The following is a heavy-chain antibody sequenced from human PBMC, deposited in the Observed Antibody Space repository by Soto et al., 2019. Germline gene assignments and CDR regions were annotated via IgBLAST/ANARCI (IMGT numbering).Heavy chain of an antibody. CDR1: GDTFSSYA. CDR2: IIPIFGTA. Sequence: SVKVACKASGDTFSSYAISWVRQAPGQGLEWMGGIIPIFGTANYAQKFQGRVTITADESTSTAYMELSSLRSEDTAVYYCARAGGPVGATDYWGQGTLVTVSS. CDR3: ARAGGPVGATDY. V-gene: IGHV1-69*13. J-gene: IGHJ4*02. D-gene: IGHD1-26*01.